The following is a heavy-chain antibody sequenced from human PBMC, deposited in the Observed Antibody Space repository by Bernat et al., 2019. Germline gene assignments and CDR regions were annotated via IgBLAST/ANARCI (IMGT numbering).Heavy chain of an antibody. CDR3: VSLDVGPTYNDF. D-gene: IGHD1-26*01. CDR2: SRNRAKGYTT. V-gene: IGHV3-72*01. CDR1: GFTFSDHY. J-gene: IGHJ4*02. Sequence: EVHLVESGGGLVQPGGSLRLSCATSGFTFSDHYMDWVRHVPGRGLEWVGRSRNRAKGYTTEYAASVKGRFTTSRDDSKTTVNLQRNWLKTADTAVYYCVSLDVGPTYNDFWGQGTLVTVSS.